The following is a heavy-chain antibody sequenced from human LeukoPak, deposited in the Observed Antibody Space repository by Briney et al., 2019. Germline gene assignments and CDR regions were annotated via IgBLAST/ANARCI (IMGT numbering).Heavy chain of an antibody. CDR2: IIPIFGTA. CDR3: ARDTAAAVSLD. Sequence: GASVKVSCKASGGTFSSYAISWVRQAPGQGLEWMGGIIPIFGTANYAQKFQGRVTITADKSTNTAYMELSSLRSEDTAVYYCARDTAAAVSLDWGQGTLVTVSS. V-gene: IGHV1-69*06. CDR1: GGTFSSYA. J-gene: IGHJ4*02. D-gene: IGHD6-13*01.